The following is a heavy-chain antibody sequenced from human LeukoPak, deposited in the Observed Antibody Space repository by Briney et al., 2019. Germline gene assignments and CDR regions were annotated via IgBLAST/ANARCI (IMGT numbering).Heavy chain of an antibody. CDR1: GFTFSSYA. J-gene: IGHJ3*02. CDR3: ARDRGRTIGAFDI. CDR2: ISYDGSNK. D-gene: IGHD3-3*01. Sequence: GGSLRLSCAASGFTFSSYAMHWVRQAPGKGLEWVAVISYDGSNKYYADSVKGRLTISRDNSKNTLYLQMNSLRAEDTAVYYCARDRGRTIGAFDIWGQGTMVTVSS. V-gene: IGHV3-30*04.